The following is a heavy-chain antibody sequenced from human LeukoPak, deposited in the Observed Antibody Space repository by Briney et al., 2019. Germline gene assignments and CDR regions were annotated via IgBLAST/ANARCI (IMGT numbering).Heavy chain of an antibody. Sequence: GGSLRLSCAASGFTFSSYAMSWVRQAPGKGLELVSAISGSGGSTYYADSVKGRFTISRDNSKNTLYLQMNSLRAEATAVYYCAKIQGYCSSTSCYAMWFDYWGQGTLVTVSS. J-gene: IGHJ4*02. V-gene: IGHV3-23*01. CDR3: AKIQGYCSSTSCYAMWFDY. CDR2: ISGSGGST. CDR1: GFTFSSYA. D-gene: IGHD2-2*01.